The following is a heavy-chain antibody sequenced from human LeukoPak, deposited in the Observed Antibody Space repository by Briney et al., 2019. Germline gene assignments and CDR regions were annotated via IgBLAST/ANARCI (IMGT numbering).Heavy chain of an antibody. CDR2: IYYSGST. D-gene: IGHD6-19*01. V-gene: IGHV4-59*12. Sequence: SETLSLTCTVSGGSISSYYWSWLRQPPGKGLEWLGYIYYSGSTYYNPSLKSRVTISVDTSKNQFSLKLSSVTAADTAMYYCARDKYSSGWYGFDYWGQGTLVTVSS. CDR3: ARDKYSSGWYGFDY. J-gene: IGHJ4*02. CDR1: GGSISSYY.